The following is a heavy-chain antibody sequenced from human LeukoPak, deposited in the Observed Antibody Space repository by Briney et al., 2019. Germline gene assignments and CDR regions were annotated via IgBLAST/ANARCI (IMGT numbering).Heavy chain of an antibody. CDR3: ARAFCGGSCLYYYYYGMDV. V-gene: IGHV4-34*01. CDR2: INHSGST. Sequence: ASETLSLTCAVYGXSFSGYYWSWIRQPPGKGREWIGEINHSGSTNYNPSLKSRVTISVDTSKNQFSLKLSSVTAADTAVYYCARAFCGGSCLYYYYYGMDVWGQGTTVTVSS. D-gene: IGHD2-15*01. J-gene: IGHJ6*02. CDR1: GXSFSGYY.